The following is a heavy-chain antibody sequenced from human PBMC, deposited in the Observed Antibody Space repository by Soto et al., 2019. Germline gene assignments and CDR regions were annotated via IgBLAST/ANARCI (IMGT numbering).Heavy chain of an antibody. CDR1: GGPISSYH. CDR2: FYYRGST. V-gene: IGHV4-59*13. J-gene: IGHJ5*01. D-gene: IGHD3-9*01. Sequence: SETLSFPGTVCGGPISSYHWSWIRKPPGKRLEWFGYFYYRGSTNYTPSLKSRVTISVDTSKNQFSLKLSSVTAADTAVYYCARDSRTDYDILTRGNWFDPWGQGTLVTVSS. CDR3: ARDSRTDYDILTRGNWFDP.